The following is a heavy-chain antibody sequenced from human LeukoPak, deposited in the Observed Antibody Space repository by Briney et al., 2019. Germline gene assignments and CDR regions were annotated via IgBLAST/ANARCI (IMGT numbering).Heavy chain of an antibody. J-gene: IGHJ4*02. CDR3: ARENPSGYYNRPIDY. Sequence: KPSETLSLTCTVSGASISSYYWSWIRQPPGKGLEWIGDIYYSGSIKYSPSLKSRVTMSVDTSKNQFSLKLSSVTAADTAIYYCARENPSGYYNRPIDYWGQGTLVTVSS. CDR2: IYYSGSI. CDR1: GASISSYY. D-gene: IGHD3-22*01. V-gene: IGHV4-59*01.